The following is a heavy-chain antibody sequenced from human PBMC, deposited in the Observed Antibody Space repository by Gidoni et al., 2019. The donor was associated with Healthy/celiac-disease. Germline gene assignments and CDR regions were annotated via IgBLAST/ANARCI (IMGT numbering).Heavy chain of an antibody. J-gene: IGHJ5*02. V-gene: IGHV1-2*02. CDR1: GYTFTGYY. CDR3: ARDNWSSTSCLGGWFDP. Sequence: QVQLVQSGAEVKKPGASVKVSCKASGYTFTGYYMHWVRQAPGQGLEWMGWINPNSGGTNYAQKFQGRVTMTRDTSISTAYMELSRLRSDDTAVYYCARDNWSSTSCLGGWFDPWGQGTLVTVSS. D-gene: IGHD2-2*01. CDR2: INPNSGGT.